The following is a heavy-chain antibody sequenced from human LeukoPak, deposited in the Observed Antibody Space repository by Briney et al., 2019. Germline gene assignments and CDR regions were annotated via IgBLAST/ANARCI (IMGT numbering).Heavy chain of an antibody. V-gene: IGHV4-34*01. CDR2: INHSGST. D-gene: IGHD3-10*01. CDR3: ARGLSHSGVWLGRGPYYYYGMDV. CDR1: GGSISSYY. Sequence: SETLSLTCTVSGGSISSYYWSWIRQPPGKGLEWVGEINHSGSTNYNPSLKSRVTISVDTSKNQFSLKLSSWTAADTAVYYCARGLSHSGVWLGRGPYYYYGMDVWGQGTTVTVSS. J-gene: IGHJ6*02.